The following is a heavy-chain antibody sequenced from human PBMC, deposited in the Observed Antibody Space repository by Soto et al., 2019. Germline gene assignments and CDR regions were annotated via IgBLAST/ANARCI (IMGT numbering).Heavy chain of an antibody. V-gene: IGHV4-59*01. D-gene: IGHD6-19*01. J-gene: IGHJ4*02. Sequence: SSETLSLTCTVSGGSISSYYWSWIRQPPGKGLEWIGYIYYSGSTNYNPSLKSRVTISVDTSKNQFSLKLSSVTAADTAVYYCARGYSSEDFDYWGQGTLVTVSS. CDR1: GGSISSYY. CDR2: IYYSGST. CDR3: ARGYSSEDFDY.